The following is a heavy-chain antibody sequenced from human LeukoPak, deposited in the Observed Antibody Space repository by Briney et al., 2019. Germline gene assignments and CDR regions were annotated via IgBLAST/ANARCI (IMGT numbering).Heavy chain of an antibody. CDR3: AKVGATTPFDY. J-gene: IGHJ4*02. CDR2: INWNGGST. D-gene: IGHD1-26*01. CDR1: GFTFDDYG. Sequence: GGSLRLSCAASGFTFDDYGMSWVRQAPGKGLEWVSGINWNGGSTGYADSVKGRFTISRDNAKNSLYLQMNSLRAEDTAVYYCAKVGATTPFDYWGQGTLVTVSS. V-gene: IGHV3-20*04.